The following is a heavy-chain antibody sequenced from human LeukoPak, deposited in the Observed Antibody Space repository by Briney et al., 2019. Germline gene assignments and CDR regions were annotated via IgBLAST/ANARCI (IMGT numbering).Heavy chain of an antibody. D-gene: IGHD4-17*01. CDR2: ISTSSSFI. CDR1: GFIFSTYS. Sequence: PGGSLRLSCAASGFIFSTYSMSWVRQAPGKGLEWVSSISTSSSFIYYADSVKGRFTISRDNAKNSLYLQMNSLRAKDTAVYYCARPGDYGDFDYWGQGTLVTVSS. V-gene: IGHV3-21*01. J-gene: IGHJ4*02. CDR3: ARPGDYGDFDY.